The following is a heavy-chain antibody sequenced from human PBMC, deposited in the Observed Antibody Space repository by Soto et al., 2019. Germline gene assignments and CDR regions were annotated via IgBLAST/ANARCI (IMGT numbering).Heavy chain of an antibody. Sequence: PGGSLRLSCEASGFNFGAYAMSWVRQAPGKGLEWVSGISGSSSGTYYTDSVKGRFTISRDNSKNTVYLQMNSLRGEDTAVYYCAKDRSENFWVYYYAMDVWGQGTAVTVS. CDR2: ISGSSSGT. D-gene: IGHD6-19*01. V-gene: IGHV3-23*01. J-gene: IGHJ6*02. CDR1: GFNFGAYA. CDR3: AKDRSENFWVYYYAMDV.